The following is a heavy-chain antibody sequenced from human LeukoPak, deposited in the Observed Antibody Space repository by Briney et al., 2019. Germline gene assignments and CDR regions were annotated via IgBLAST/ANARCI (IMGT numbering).Heavy chain of an antibody. D-gene: IGHD4-17*01. CDR1: GFTVSSNY. CDR2: IYSGGST. J-gene: IGHJ4*02. V-gene: IGHV3-53*01. Sequence: GGSLRLSCAASGFTVSSNYMSWVRQAPGKGLEWVSVIYSGGSTYYADSVKGRFTISRDNSKNTLYLQMNSLRAEDTAVYYCATPPPYGDYSLGFWGQGTLVTVSS. CDR3: ATPPPYGDYSLGF.